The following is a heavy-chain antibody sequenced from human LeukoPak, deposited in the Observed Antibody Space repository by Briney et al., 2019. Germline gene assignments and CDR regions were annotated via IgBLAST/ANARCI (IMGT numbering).Heavy chain of an antibody. V-gene: IGHV3-33*01. CDR2: IWYDGSNK. CDR3: ARGWLSVVTPGFDY. CDR1: GFTFSNAG. Sequence: GGSLRLSCGASGFTFSNAGMHWVRQAPGKGLEGVAVIWYDGSNKYYADSVKGRFTISRDNSKNTLYLQMNSLRAEDTAVYYCARGWLSVVTPGFDYWGQGTLVTVSS. J-gene: IGHJ4*02. D-gene: IGHD4-23*01.